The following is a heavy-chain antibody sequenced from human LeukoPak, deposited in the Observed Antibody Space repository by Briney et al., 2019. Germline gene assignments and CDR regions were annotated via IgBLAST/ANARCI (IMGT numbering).Heavy chain of an antibody. CDR2: IYYSGTT. CDR3: ARDKGKAYCGGDCYSAVWYFDL. D-gene: IGHD2-21*02. Sequence: SETLSLTCTVSGASISSSYYWGWIRQPPGKGLDWIGSIYYSGTTFYNPSLKSRVTISVDTSKNQFSLKLSSATAADTAVYYCARDKGKAYCGGDCYSAVWYFDLWGRGTLVTVSS. CDR1: GASISSSYY. J-gene: IGHJ2*01. V-gene: IGHV4-39*07.